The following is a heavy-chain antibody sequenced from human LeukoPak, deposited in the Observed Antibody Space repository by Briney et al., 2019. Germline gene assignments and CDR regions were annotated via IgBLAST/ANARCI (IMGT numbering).Heavy chain of an antibody. CDR1: GFTFSRYW. D-gene: IGHD3-16*01. CDR2: IKQDGSEK. Sequence: GGSLSLSCAASGFTFSRYWMSWVRQAPGKGLEWVANIKQDGSEKYYVDSVKGRFTISRDNAKNSLYLQMNSLRAEDTAVYYCAGRWFDYWGQGTLVTVSS. J-gene: IGHJ4*02. V-gene: IGHV3-7*03. CDR3: AGRWFDY.